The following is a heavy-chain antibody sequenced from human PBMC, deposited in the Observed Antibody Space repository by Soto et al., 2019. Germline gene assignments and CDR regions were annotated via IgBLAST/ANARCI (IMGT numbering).Heavy chain of an antibody. D-gene: IGHD3-22*01. CDR3: ADSSGYHNY. J-gene: IGHJ4*02. V-gene: IGHV4-39*07. Sequence: QLQLQESGPGLVKPSETLSLTCTVSGDSISSSNFYWAWIRQPPGKGLEWIGSINYSGSTNYNPSLKSRVTISVDTSKNQFSLKLSSVTAADTAVYYCADSSGYHNYWGQGTLVTVSS. CDR2: INYSGST. CDR1: GDSISSSNFY.